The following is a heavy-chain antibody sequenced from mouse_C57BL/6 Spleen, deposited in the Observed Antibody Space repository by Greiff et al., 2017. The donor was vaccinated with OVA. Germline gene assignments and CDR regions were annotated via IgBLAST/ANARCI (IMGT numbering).Heavy chain of an antibody. J-gene: IGHJ1*03. CDR2: IYPGDGDT. CDR3: ARKGQSNYWYFDV. D-gene: IGHD3-3*01. CDR1: GYAFSSYW. Sequence: VQLQQSGAELVKPGASVKISCKASGYAFSSYWMNWVKQRPGKGLEWIGQIYPGDGDTNYNGKFKGKATLTADKSSSTAYMQLSSLTSEDSAVYFCARKGQSNYWYFDVWGTGTTVTVSS. V-gene: IGHV1-80*01.